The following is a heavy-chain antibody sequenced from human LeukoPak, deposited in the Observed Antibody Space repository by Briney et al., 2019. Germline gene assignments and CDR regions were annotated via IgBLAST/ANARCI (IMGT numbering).Heavy chain of an antibody. D-gene: IGHD3-16*01. CDR2: IYYSGST. J-gene: IGHJ6*02. Sequence: SETLSLTCTVSGGSISSYYWSWIRQPPGKGLEWIGYIYYSGSTNYNPFLKSRVTISVDTSKNQFSLKLSSVTAADTAVYYCARLIDYYGMDVWGQGTTVTVSS. V-gene: IGHV4-59*01. CDR1: GGSISSYY. CDR3: ARLIDYYGMDV.